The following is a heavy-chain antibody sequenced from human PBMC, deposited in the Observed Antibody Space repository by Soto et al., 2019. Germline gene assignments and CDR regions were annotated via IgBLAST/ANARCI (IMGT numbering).Heavy chain of an antibody. V-gene: IGHV5-51*01. CDR3: ARQENCGESVNY. CDR2: IYPGDSDT. Sequence: GGSLKIFCKVSGYHFTSHWIGWVRQMPGKGLEWMGIIYPGDSDTRYSPSFQGPVTISADKSINTAYLQWSSLKASDTAMYYCARQENCGESVNYWGQGTLVTVSS. D-gene: IGHD3-10*01. CDR1: GYHFTSHW. J-gene: IGHJ4*01.